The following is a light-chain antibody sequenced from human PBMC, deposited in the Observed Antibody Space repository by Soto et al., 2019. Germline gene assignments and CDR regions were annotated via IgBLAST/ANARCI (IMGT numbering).Light chain of an antibody. CDR2: GAS. CDR3: QQRSNWPTWT. V-gene: IGKV3-15*01. Sequence: EIVMTQSPATLSVSPGERATLSCRASQSVSSNLVWYQQKPGQAPRLLIYGASTRATGIPARFSGSGSGTEFTLTINSLQSEDFAVYYCQQRSNWPTWTFGQGTKVEIK. J-gene: IGKJ1*01. CDR1: QSVSSN.